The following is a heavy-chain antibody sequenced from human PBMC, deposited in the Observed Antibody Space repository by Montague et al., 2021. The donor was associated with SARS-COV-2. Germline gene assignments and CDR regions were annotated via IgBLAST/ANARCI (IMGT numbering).Heavy chain of an antibody. CDR2: IYYSGST. V-gene: IGHV4-59*08. Sequence: SETLSLTCTVSGDSISRYYWTWIRQPPGKGLERIGYIYYSGSTNYNPSLKSRVTISVDTSKNQFSLKLSSVTAADTAVYYCARRTSATHSFFDSWGQGTLVTVSS. CDR1: GDSISRYY. J-gene: IGHJ4*02. D-gene: IGHD1-26*01. CDR3: ARRTSATHSFFDS.